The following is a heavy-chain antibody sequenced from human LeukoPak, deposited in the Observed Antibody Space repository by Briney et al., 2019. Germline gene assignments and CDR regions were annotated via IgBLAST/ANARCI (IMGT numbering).Heavy chain of an antibody. CDR1: GFTFSNAW. V-gene: IGHV3-15*01. CDR3: SVHQYYYYGMDV. J-gene: IGHJ6*02. D-gene: IGHD2-2*01. Sequence: GGSLRLSCAASGFTFSNAWMSWVRQAPGKGLEWVGRIKSKTDGGTTDYAAPVKCRFTISRDDSKNTLYLQMNSLKTEDTAVYYCSVHQYYYYGMDVWGQGTTVTVSS. CDR2: IKSKTDGGTT.